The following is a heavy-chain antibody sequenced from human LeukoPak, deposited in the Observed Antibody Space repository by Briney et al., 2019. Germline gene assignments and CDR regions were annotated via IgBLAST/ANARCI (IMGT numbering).Heavy chain of an antibody. CDR1: GFTFSSYE. Sequence: GSLRLSCAASGFTFSSYEMNWVRQAPGKGLEWVSYISSSGRTIYYADSVKGRFTISRDNAKNSLYLQMNSLRAEDTAVYYCARDDSIMDTAMAAYYYYYGMDVWGKGTTVTVSS. CDR2: ISSSGRTI. V-gene: IGHV3-48*03. D-gene: IGHD5-18*01. CDR3: ARDDSIMDTAMAAYYYYYGMDV. J-gene: IGHJ6*04.